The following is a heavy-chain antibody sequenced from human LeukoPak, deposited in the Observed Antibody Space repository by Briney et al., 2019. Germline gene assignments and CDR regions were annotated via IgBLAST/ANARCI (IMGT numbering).Heavy chain of an antibody. CDR2: IKQDGSEK. V-gene: IGHV3-7*01. D-gene: IGHD2-2*01. Sequence: GGSLRLSCAASGFTFSSYWLSWVRQAPGKRLEWVANIKQDGSEKYYVDSVKGRFTISRDNAKNSLYLQMNSLRAEDTAVYYCARVPAASYYYYYYGMDVWGQGTTVTVSS. J-gene: IGHJ6*02. CDR3: ARVPAASYYYYYYGMDV. CDR1: GFTFSSYW.